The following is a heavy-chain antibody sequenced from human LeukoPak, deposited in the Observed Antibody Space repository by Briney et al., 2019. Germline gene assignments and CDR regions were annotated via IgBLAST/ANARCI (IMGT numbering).Heavy chain of an antibody. J-gene: IGHJ4*02. Sequence: GGSLRLSCAASGFTFSSYSMNWVRQAPGKGLEWVSTIGGSGGSIYYADSVKGRFTISRDNSKNTLYLQMDSLRVEDTAVYYCAKAGYGGNWYYFDYWGQGPLVTVSS. CDR1: GFTFSSYS. V-gene: IGHV3-23*01. CDR2: IGGSGGSI. CDR3: AKAGYGGNWYYFDY. D-gene: IGHD4-23*01.